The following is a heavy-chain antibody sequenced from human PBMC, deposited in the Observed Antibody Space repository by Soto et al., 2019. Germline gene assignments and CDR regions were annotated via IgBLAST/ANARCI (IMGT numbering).Heavy chain of an antibody. V-gene: IGHV1-2*04. CDR3: ARESGYSGYDGPYYYYMDV. CDR2: INPNSGGT. D-gene: IGHD5-12*01. J-gene: IGHJ6*03. CDR1: GYTFTGYY. Sequence: ASVKVSCKASGYTFTGYYMHWVRQAPGQGLEWMGWINPNSGGTNYAQKFQGWVTMTRDTSISTAYMELSRLRSDDTAVYYCARESGYSGYDGPYYYYMDVWGKGTTVTVSS.